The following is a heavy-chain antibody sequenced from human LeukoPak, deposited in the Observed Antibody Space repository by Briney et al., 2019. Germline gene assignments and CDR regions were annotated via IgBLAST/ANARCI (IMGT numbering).Heavy chain of an antibody. CDR2: INSRGRST. J-gene: IGHJ4*02. Sequence: GGSLTLSCPASGFTFSSYWMHWVRPAAWKGLVSVSRINSRGRSTSYAVSVKGPSTTSRDNPKNTEYLQMNRLTGTDPAIYFCAREGGTIEIGEFDYWGQGTRVSVSS. V-gene: IGHV3-74*01. CDR3: AREGGTIEIGEFDY. D-gene: IGHD3-16*02. CDR1: GFTFSSYW.